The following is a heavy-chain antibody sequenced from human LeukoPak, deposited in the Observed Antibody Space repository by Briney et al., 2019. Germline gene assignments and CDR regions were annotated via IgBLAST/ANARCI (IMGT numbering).Heavy chain of an antibody. CDR1: GGSIIGYY. Sequence: SETLSLTCTVSGGSIIGYYWSWIRQPPGKGLEWVGYIYYSGSTNYNPSLKSRLTISIDTSENQFSLKLSSVTATDTAVYYCAREYSSSSGRRAFDIWGQGTMVTVSS. D-gene: IGHD6-6*01. CDR2: IYYSGST. J-gene: IGHJ3*02. V-gene: IGHV4-59*08. CDR3: AREYSSSSGRRAFDI.